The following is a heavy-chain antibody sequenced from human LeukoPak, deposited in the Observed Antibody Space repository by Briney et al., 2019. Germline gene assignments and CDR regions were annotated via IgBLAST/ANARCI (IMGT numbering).Heavy chain of an antibody. V-gene: IGHV4-34*01. Sequence: SETLSLTCTVYGGSLSGFYWSWIRQPPGKGLEWIGEMNPSGSTNYNPSLKSRVTISVDTSKNQFSLKLSSVTAADTAVYYCARRHIVPAAIRYWGQGTLVTVSS. CDR2: MNPSGST. CDR1: GGSLSGFY. D-gene: IGHD2-2*01. CDR3: ARRHIVPAAIRY. J-gene: IGHJ4*02.